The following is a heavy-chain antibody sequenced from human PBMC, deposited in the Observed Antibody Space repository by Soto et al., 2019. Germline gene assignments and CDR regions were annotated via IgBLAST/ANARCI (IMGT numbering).Heavy chain of an antibody. D-gene: IGHD1-26*01. J-gene: IGHJ1*01. CDR2: ISYDGSNK. CDR3: ARDITPYSGSDAFQH. CDR1: GXTFSSYA. Sequence: GSLRLACAASGXTFSSYAMHWVRQAPGKGLEWVAVISYDGSNKYYADSVKGRFTISRDNSKNKLYLQMNSLSAEDTAVYYCARDITPYSGSDAFQHWGQGTLGTVSS. V-gene: IGHV3-30-3*01.